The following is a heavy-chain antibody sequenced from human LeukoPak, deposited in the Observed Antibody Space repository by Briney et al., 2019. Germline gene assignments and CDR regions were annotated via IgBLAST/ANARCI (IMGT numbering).Heavy chain of an antibody. CDR2: ISAYNGNT. CDR1: GYTFTSYG. J-gene: IGHJ6*03. V-gene: IGHV1-18*01. CDR3: ARDPAAVPSTNLYYYYMDV. Sequence: ASVKVSCKASGYTFTSYGISWVRQAPGQGLEWMGWISAYNGNTNYAQKLQGRVTMTTDTSTSTAYMELRSLRSDDTAVYYCARDPAAVPSTNLYYYYMDVWGKGTTVTISS. D-gene: IGHD2-2*01.